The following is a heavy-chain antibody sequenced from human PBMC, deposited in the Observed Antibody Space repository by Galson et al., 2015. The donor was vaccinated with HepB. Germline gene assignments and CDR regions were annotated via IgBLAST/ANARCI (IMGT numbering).Heavy chain of an antibody. Sequence: SLRLSCAASGFNFINYNMNWVRQAPGKGLEWVSYISYSSSTRYYADSVKGRLTISRDNAKNSLYLQMNSLRDEDTAVYFCARDMAGVITIYNYYGMDVWGQGATVTVSS. CDR1: GFNFINYN. CDR2: ISYSSSTR. CDR3: ARDMAGVITIYNYYGMDV. D-gene: IGHD3-16*02. V-gene: IGHV3-48*02. J-gene: IGHJ6*02.